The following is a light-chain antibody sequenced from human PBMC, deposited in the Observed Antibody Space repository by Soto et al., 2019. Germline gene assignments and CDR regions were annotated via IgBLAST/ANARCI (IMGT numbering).Light chain of an antibody. Sequence: ILMTQSPATLSVSPGERATLSCRASQSVSNNLAWYQQKPGQAPRLLIYDASTRATGIPARFSGSGSGTEFTLTISCLQSEYVAVYYSQPYTNWPPWTFGQGTKLEIK. CDR2: DAS. CDR1: QSVSNN. CDR3: QPYTNWPPWT. V-gene: IGKV3-15*01. J-gene: IGKJ1*01.